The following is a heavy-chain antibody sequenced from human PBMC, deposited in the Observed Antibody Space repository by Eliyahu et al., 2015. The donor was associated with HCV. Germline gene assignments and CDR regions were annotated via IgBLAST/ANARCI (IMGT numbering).Heavy chain of an antibody. CDR3: TTDRRAWVGGLIITFKY. D-gene: IGHD3-10*01. V-gene: IGHV3-15*01. Sequence: EVQLVESGGGLVKRGGSLRLSCAASGFTFXXXXXXWVRQAPGKGAEWVGRIKSKTDGETTDYAAPVKGRFTISRDDSKNTLYLQMNSLKTEDTAVYYCTTDRRAWVGGLIITFKYWGQGTTVTVSS. CDR1: GFTFXXXX. J-gene: IGHJ6*02. CDR2: IKSKTDGETT.